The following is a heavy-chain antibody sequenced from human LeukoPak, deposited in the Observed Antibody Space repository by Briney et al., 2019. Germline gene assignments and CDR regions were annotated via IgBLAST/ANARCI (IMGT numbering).Heavy chain of an antibody. D-gene: IGHD3-9*01. CDR1: GGTFSSYA. CDR3: ARDREEGYFDWLL. Sequence: SVKVSCKASGGTFSSYAISWVRQAPGQGLEWMGRIIPIFCTANYAQKFQGRVTITTDESTSTAYMELSSLRSEDTAVYYCARDREEGYFDWLLWGQGTLVTVSS. J-gene: IGHJ4*02. CDR2: IIPIFCTA. V-gene: IGHV1-69*05.